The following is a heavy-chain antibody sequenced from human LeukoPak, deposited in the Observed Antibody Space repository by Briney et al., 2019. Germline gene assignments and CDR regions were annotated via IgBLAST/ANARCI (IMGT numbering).Heavy chain of an antibody. CDR3: ATNGWYCLDH. J-gene: IGHJ1*01. CDR1: GGSISSDNW. D-gene: IGHD6-19*01. V-gene: IGHV4-4*02. Sequence: SETLSLTCAVSGGSISSDNWWSWVRQPPGKGLEWIGEIYHSGSTNYNPSLQSRVTISVDKSNDHFSLRLTSVTAADTAVYYCATNGWYCLDHWGQGALVTVSS. CDR2: IYHSGST.